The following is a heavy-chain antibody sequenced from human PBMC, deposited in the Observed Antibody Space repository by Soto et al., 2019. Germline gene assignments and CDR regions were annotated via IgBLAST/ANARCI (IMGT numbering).Heavy chain of an antibody. CDR3: ARRNKIFDDFDY. V-gene: IGHV4-39*01. CDR1: GGSISSSSYY. J-gene: IGHJ4*02. Sequence: PSETLSLTCTVSGGSISSSSYYWGRIRQPPGKGLEWIGSIYYSGSTYYNPSLKSRVTISVDTSKNQFSLKLSSVTAADTAVYYCARRNKIFDDFDYWGQGTLVTVSS. CDR2: IYYSGST. D-gene: IGHD2-15*01.